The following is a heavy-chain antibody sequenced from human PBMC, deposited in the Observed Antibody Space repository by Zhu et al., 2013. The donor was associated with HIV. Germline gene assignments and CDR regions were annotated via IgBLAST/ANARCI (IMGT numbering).Heavy chain of an antibody. D-gene: IGHD6-19*01. CDR2: IIPMFGTT. V-gene: IGHV1-69*06. CDR1: GDIFSNYA. J-gene: IGHJ5*02. Sequence: QVQLVQSGAEVKKPGSPVKVSCKAPGDIFSNYAISWVRQAPGQGLEWMGGIIPMFGTTDLAQKFQGRLTITADKSTTTVYMELSRLRSEDTAVYYCARDGAVAAMGDWFDPWGQGTLVTVSS. CDR3: ARDGAVAAMGDWFDP.